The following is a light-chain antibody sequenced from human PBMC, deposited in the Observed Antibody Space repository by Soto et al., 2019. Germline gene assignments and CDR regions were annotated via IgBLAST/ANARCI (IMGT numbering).Light chain of an antibody. CDR1: SSDVGGYNY. CDR3: HSYTSSSTHVV. V-gene: IGLV2-14*01. CDR2: DVS. J-gene: IGLJ2*01. Sequence: QSALTQPASVSGSPGQSITISCTGTSSDVGGYNYVSWYQQYPGKAPKLMIYDVSNRPSGVSNRFSGSKSGNTASLTISGLQAEDEADYYCHSYTSSSTHVVFGGGTKLTVL.